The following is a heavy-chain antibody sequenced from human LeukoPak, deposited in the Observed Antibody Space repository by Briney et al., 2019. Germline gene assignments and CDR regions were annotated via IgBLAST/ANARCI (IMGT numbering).Heavy chain of an antibody. CDR1: GGSFSGYY. CDR3: ARVSGQFVFDY. V-gene: IGHV3-53*04. Sequence: ETLSLTCAVYGGSFSGYYWSWIRQPPGKGLEWVSVIYSGGSTYYADSVKGRFTISRHNSKNTLYLQMNSLRAEDTAVYYCARVSGQFVFDYWGQGTLVTVSS. D-gene: IGHD3-10*01. J-gene: IGHJ4*02. CDR2: IYSGGST.